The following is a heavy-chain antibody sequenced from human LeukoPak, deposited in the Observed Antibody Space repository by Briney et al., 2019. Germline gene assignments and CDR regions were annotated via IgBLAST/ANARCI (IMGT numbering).Heavy chain of an antibody. CDR3: AKHLGQQLPHDY. J-gene: IGHJ4*02. V-gene: IGHV3-23*01. CDR2: IDGTGSSP. Sequence: GGSLRLSCAASGFTFSSYSMSWVRQAPGKGLEWVSGIDGTGSSPSYADSVKGRFTISRDNSKNTLYLQMNSLRADDTAFYYCAKHLGQQLPHDYWGQGALVTVSS. D-gene: IGHD6-13*01. CDR1: GFTFSSYS.